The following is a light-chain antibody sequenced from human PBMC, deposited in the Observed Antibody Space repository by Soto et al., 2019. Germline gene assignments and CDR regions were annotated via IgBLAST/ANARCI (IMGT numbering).Light chain of an antibody. J-gene: IGKJ2*01. CDR2: AAS. CDR1: QSIGTY. Sequence: DIQMTQSPSSLSASVGDRVTITCRASQSIGTYLNWYQHKPGKAPNLLIYAASRLQSWDPSRFSGSGSETHFTLTISCLQPEDFVAYYCQHRFSAPYTFGQGTKVDIK. CDR3: QHRFSAPYT. V-gene: IGKV1-39*01.